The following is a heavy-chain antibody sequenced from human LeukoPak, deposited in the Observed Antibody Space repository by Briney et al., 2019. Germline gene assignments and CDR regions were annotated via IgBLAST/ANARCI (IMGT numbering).Heavy chain of an antibody. J-gene: IGHJ6*02. V-gene: IGHV1-2*04. D-gene: IGHD2-2*01. CDR2: INPNSGGT. Sequence: ASVKVSCKASGGTFSSYAISWVRQAPGQGLEWMGWINPNSGGTNYAQKFQGWVTMTRDTSISTAYMELSRLRSDDTAVYYCARAFEYCSSTSCSYYYYGMDVWGQGTTVTVSS. CDR1: GGTFSSYA. CDR3: ARAFEYCSSTSCSYYYYGMDV.